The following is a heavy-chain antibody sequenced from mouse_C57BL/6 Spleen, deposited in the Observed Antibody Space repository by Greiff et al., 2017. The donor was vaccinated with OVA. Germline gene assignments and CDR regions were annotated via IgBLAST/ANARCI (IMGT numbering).Heavy chain of an antibody. V-gene: IGHV1-5*01. Sequence: VQLQQSGTVLARPGASVKMSCKTSGYTFTSYWMHWVKQRPGQGLEWIGAIYPGNSDTSYNQKFKGKAKLTAVTSASTAYMELSSLTNEDSAVYYCTRSYDYDDYAMDYWGQGTSVTVSS. J-gene: IGHJ4*01. CDR2: IYPGNSDT. D-gene: IGHD2-4*01. CDR1: GYTFTSYW. CDR3: TRSYDYDDYAMDY.